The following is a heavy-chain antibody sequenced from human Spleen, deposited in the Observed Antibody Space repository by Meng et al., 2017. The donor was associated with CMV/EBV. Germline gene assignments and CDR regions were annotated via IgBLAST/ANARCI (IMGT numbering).Heavy chain of an antibody. CDR3: ARLRPDSSGYNRDFEY. V-gene: IGHV5-51*01. CDR2: IYPGDSDT. D-gene: IGHD3-22*01. J-gene: IGHJ4*02. Sequence: GGSLRLFCKGSGYRFSTYWIGWVRQMPRKGLEWMGIIYPGDSDTRYSPSFQGQVTISVDKSINTAYLQWSSLKASDTAMYYCARLRPDSSGYNRDFEYWGQGTLVTVSS. CDR1: GYRFSTYW.